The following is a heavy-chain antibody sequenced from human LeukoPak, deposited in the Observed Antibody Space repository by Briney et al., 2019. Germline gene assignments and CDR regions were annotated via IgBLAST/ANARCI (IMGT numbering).Heavy chain of an antibody. V-gene: IGHV5-51*01. CDR2: IYPGDSDT. D-gene: IGHD5-24*01. CDR3: ARQGKERWLQPTDY. Sequence: GESLKISCKGSGYRFTSYWIGWVREMPGKGLEGMGIIYPGDSDTRYSPSFQGQVTISADKSISTAYLQWSSLKASDTAMYYCARQGKERWLQPTDYWGQGTLVTVSS. J-gene: IGHJ4*02. CDR1: GYRFTSYW.